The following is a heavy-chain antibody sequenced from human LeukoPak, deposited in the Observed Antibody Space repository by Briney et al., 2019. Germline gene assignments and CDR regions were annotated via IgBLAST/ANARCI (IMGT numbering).Heavy chain of an antibody. CDR3: AREEGYDSSGYFVS. D-gene: IGHD3-22*01. CDR1: GYTFTGYY. CDR2: INPNRGGT. Sequence: LAASVKVSCKASGYTFTGYYMHWVRQAPGQGLEWMGWINPNRGGTNYAQKFQGRVTMTRDTSISTAYMELSRLRSDDTAVYYCAREEGYDSSGYFVSWGQGTLVTVSS. J-gene: IGHJ5*01. V-gene: IGHV1-2*03.